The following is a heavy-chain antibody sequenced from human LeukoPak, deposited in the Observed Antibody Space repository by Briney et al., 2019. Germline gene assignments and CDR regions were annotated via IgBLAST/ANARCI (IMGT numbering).Heavy chain of an antibody. CDR2: IIPILGIA. CDR3: ARLGGYSSGWP. CDR1: GYTFIDSY. V-gene: IGHV1-69*02. D-gene: IGHD6-19*01. J-gene: IGHJ5*02. Sequence: SVKVSCKTSGYTFIDSYIHWVRQAPGQGLEWMGRIIPILGIANYAQKFQGRVTITADKSTSTAYMELSSLRSEDTAVYYCARLGGYSSGWPWGQGTLVTVSS.